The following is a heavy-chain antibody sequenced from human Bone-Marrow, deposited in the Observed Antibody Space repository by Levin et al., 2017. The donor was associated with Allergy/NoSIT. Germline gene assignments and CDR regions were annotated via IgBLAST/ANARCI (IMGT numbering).Heavy chain of an antibody. CDR3: AKGGSSGWFGRPFDH. CDR2: IIGSGSST. J-gene: IGHJ4*02. Sequence: GGSLRLSCVVSGFTFSNSVMNWVRQAPGKGLEWVSTIIGSGSSTFYGDSVKGRFIISRDNSKNTLYLQMNRLTGADSAIYYCAKGGSSGWFGRPFDHWGQGTLVTVSS. V-gene: IGHV3-23*01. CDR1: GFTFSNSV. D-gene: IGHD6-19*01.